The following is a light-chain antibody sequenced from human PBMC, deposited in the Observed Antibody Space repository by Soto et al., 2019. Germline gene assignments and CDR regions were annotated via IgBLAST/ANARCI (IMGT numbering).Light chain of an antibody. J-gene: IGKJ4*02. CDR3: QQRNNWPLT. CDR1: RSISTY. CDR2: EAL. Sequence: ETVLTQSPATLSFSPGETATLSCRASRSISTYLAWYKQKPGQAPRLLIYEALNRATGIPARFSGSGSGTGFTLTISSLEHEDFAVYYCQQRNNWPLTFGGGTKVEIK. V-gene: IGKV3-11*01.